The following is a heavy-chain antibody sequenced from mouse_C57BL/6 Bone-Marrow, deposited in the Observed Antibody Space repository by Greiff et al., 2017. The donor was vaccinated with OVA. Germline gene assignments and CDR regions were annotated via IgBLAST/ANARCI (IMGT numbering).Heavy chain of an antibody. D-gene: IGHD2-4*01. V-gene: IGHV1-82*01. Sequence: VQLQQSGPELVKPGVSVKISCKASGYAFSTSWMNWVKQRPGKGLEWIGRIYPGDGDTNYNGKFKGKATLTADKSSSTAYMQLSSLTSEDSAVYFCTREDDYDWYFDVWGTGTTVTVSS. CDR1: GYAFSTSW. J-gene: IGHJ1*03. CDR2: IYPGDGDT. CDR3: TREDDYDWYFDV.